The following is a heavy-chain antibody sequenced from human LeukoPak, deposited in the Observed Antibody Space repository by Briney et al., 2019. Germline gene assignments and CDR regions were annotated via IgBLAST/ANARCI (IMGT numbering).Heavy chain of an antibody. J-gene: IGHJ4*02. CDR2: IRSKANSYAT. Sequence: GGSLRLSCAASGFTFSGSAMHWVRQASGKGLEWVGRIRSKANSYATAYAASVKGRFTISRDGSKNTAYLQMNSLKTEDTAVYYCTSFTYYYDSSGFSPDYWGQGTLVTVSS. V-gene: IGHV3-73*01. D-gene: IGHD3-22*01. CDR3: TSFTYYYDSSGFSPDY. CDR1: GFTFSGSA.